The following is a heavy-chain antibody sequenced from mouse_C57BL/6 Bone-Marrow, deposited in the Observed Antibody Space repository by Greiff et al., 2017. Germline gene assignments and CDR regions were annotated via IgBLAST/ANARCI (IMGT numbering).Heavy chain of an antibody. J-gene: IGHJ1*03. V-gene: IGHV1-26*01. CDR1: GYTFTDYY. D-gene: IGHD1-1*01. CDR3: ARGGRSYGWYFDV. Sequence: VQLQQSGPELVKPGASVKISCKASGYTFTDYYMNWVKQSHGKSLEWIGDINPNNGGTSYNQKFKGKATLTVDKSSSTAYMELRSLTSEDSAVYCCARGGRSYGWYFDVWGTGTTVTVSS. CDR2: INPNNGGT.